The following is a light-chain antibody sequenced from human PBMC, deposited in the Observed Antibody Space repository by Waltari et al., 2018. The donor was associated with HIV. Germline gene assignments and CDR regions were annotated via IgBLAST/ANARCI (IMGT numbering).Light chain of an antibody. CDR1: NIGNKD. Sequence: YELTQPLSVSVALGLTAKITCGGNNIGNKDVHWYQKRTGQAPVLVLFKDSNRPSGIPEGVAGCKSRNTAALTIRGVQVEDEADYFCQVWDKNVVFGGGTKLTVL. CDR3: QVWDKNVV. CDR2: KDS. J-gene: IGLJ3*02. V-gene: IGLV3-9*01.